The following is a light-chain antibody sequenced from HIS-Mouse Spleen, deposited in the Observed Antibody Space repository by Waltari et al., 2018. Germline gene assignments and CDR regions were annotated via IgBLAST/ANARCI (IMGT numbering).Light chain of an antibody. V-gene: IGLV3-10*01. Sequence: SYELTQPPSVSVSPGQTARITCPGDPLPKKYAYWYQQKSGQAPVLVIYADSKRPSGIPERFSGSSSGTMATLTISGAQVEDEADYYCYSTDSSGNHRVFGGGTKLTVL. CDR2: ADS. CDR1: PLPKKY. J-gene: IGLJ2*01. CDR3: YSTDSSGNHRV.